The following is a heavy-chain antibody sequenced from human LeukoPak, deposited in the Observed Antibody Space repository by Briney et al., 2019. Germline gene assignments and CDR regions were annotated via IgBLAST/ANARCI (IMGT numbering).Heavy chain of an antibody. CDR3: ARSHIAAVGTWDFQH. CDR1: GFTFSNYW. J-gene: IGHJ1*01. V-gene: IGHV3-74*01. CDR2: INTDGSST. D-gene: IGHD6-13*01. Sequence: QPGGSLRLSCAASGFTFSNYWMHWVRQAPGKGLVWVSRINTDGSSTSYADSVKGRFTISRDNAKNSLYLQMNSLRAEDTAVYYCARSHIAAVGTWDFQHWGQGTLVTVSS.